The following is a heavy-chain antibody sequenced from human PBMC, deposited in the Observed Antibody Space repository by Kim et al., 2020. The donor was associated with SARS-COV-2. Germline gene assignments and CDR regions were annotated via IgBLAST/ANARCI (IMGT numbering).Heavy chain of an antibody. Sequence: YYHPSLKNRVTISVDTSKNQFSLKLSSVTAADTAVYYCARTAAIAYYFDYWGQGTLVTVSS. CDR3: ARTAAIAYYFDY. J-gene: IGHJ4*02. V-gene: IGHV4-39*01. D-gene: IGHD2-2*02.